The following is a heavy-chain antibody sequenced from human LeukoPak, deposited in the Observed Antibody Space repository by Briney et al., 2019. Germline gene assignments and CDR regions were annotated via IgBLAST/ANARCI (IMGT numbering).Heavy chain of an antibody. J-gene: IGHJ3*02. D-gene: IGHD3-22*01. CDR1: GYSFTDYY. CDR2: INPNSGGT. CDR3: ARAGVWDYSDSSGYHNGAFDI. V-gene: IGHV1-2*02. Sequence: ASVKVSCKASGYSFTDYYIHWVRQAPGQGLEWMGWINPNSGGTNYAQKFQGRVTMTRDTSISTAYMELSRLRSDDTAVYYCARAGVWDYSDSSGYHNGAFDIWGQGTMVTVSS.